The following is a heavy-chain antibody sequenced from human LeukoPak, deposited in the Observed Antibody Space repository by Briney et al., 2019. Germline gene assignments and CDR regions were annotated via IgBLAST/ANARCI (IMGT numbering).Heavy chain of an antibody. J-gene: IGHJ4*02. V-gene: IGHV3-7*01. D-gene: IGHD4-23*01. CDR2: IKQDGSEK. CDR3: AAGDYGGD. Sequence: GGPLRPPCAASGFTFSSYWMSWVRQAPGKGLEWVANIKQDGSEKYYVDSVKGRFTISRDNAKNSLYLQMNSLRAEDTAVYYCAAGDYGGDWGQGTLVTVSS. CDR1: GFTFSSYW.